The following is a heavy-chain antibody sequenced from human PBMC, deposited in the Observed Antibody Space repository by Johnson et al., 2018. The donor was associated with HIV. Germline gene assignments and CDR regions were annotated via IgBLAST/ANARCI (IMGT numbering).Heavy chain of an antibody. CDR1: GFTFDDYG. J-gene: IGHJ3*02. D-gene: IGHD4-17*01. V-gene: IGHV3-20*04. Sequence: EVQLVESGGGLVQPGRSLRLSCAASGFTFDDYGMSWVRQAPGKGLEWVSGINWNGGSTGYADSVKGRFTISRDNAKNSLYLQMNGLRAEDTAVYYCARASTTVTTGDDAFDIWGQGTMVTVSS. CDR3: ARASTTVTTGDDAFDI. CDR2: INWNGGST.